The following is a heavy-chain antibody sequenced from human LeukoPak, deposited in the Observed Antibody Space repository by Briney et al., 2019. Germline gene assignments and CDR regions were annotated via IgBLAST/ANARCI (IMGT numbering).Heavy chain of an antibody. CDR2: INHSGST. Sequence: SETLSLTCAVYGGSFSGYYWSWIRQPPGKGLEWIGEINHSGSTNYNPSLKSLVTISVDTSKNQFSLKLSSVTATDTAVYYCARARPYKSYYYDSSGYYQDYWGQGTLVTVSS. D-gene: IGHD3-22*01. V-gene: IGHV4-34*01. J-gene: IGHJ4*02. CDR3: ARARPYKSYYYDSSGYYQDY. CDR1: GGSFSGYY.